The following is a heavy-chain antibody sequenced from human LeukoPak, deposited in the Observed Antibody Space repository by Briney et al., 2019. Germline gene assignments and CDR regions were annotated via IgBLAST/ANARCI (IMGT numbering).Heavy chain of an antibody. D-gene: IGHD2-2*01. Sequence: ASVKVSCKASGYTFTGYYMHWVRQAPGQGLEWMGWINPNSGGTNYAQKFQGRVTMTRDTSISTAYMELSRLRSDDTAVYYCAKAPGNFVEAPQAHYGMDVGAQGPRVPVPS. CDR3: AKAPGNFVEAPQAHYGMDV. J-gene: IGHJ6*02. CDR1: GYTFTGYY. CDR2: INPNSGGT. V-gene: IGHV1-2*02.